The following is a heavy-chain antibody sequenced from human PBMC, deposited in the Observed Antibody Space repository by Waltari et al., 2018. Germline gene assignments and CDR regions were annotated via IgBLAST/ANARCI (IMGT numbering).Heavy chain of an antibody. CDR1: GFPFSRYW. J-gene: IGHJ6*02. Sequence: EVQLVESGGGLVQPGGSLRLSCAASGFPFSRYWMHWVRQAPGKGLVWVSRINSEGYSTNYADSVKGRFTISRDNAKNTLYLQMNSLRAEDTAVYYCARDRAYGMDVWGQGTTVTVSS. V-gene: IGHV3-74*01. CDR3: ARDRAYGMDV. CDR2: INSEGYST.